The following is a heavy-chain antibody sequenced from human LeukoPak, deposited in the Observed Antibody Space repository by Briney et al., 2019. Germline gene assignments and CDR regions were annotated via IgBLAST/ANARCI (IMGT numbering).Heavy chain of an antibody. J-gene: IGHJ6*03. CDR2: IKQDGSEK. D-gene: IGHD6-6*01. Sequence: GGSLRLSCAASGFTFSSYWMSWVRQAPGKGLEWVANIKQDGSEKYYVDSVKGRFTISRDNAKNSLYLQMNSLRAEDTAVYYCASISAAGWNYYYYYMDVWGKGTTVTISS. CDR1: GFTFSSYW. CDR3: ASISAAGWNYYYYYMDV. V-gene: IGHV3-7*01.